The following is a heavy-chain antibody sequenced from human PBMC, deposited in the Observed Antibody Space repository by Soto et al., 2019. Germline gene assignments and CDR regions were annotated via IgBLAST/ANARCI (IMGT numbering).Heavy chain of an antibody. CDR3: ARLVLGTHFDY. J-gene: IGHJ4*02. CDR1: GGSISSSSYY. D-gene: IGHD3-10*01. Sequence: SETLSLTCTVSGGSISSSSYYWGWIRQPPGKGLEWIGSIYYSGSTYYNPSLKSRVTISVDTSKNQFSLKLSSVTAADTGVYYCARLVLGTHFDYWGQGTLVTVSS. CDR2: IYYSGST. V-gene: IGHV4-39*01.